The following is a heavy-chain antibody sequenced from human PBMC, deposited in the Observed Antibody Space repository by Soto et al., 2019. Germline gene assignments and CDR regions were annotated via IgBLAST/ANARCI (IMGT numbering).Heavy chain of an antibody. Sequence: EVQLVESGGGLVQPGGSLQLSCAASGFTFSGSAMHWVRQASGKGLEWVGRIRSKANSYATAYAASVKGRFTISRDDSKNTAYLQMNSLKTEDTAVYYCTISPEMATMRRIGWGNYFDYWGQGTLVTVSS. D-gene: IGHD5-12*01. CDR2: IRSKANSYAT. CDR3: TISPEMATMRRIGWGNYFDY. CDR1: GFTFSGSA. V-gene: IGHV3-73*01. J-gene: IGHJ4*02.